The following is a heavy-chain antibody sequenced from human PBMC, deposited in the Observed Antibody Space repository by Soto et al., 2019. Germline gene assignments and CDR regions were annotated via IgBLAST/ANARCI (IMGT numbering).Heavy chain of an antibody. V-gene: IGHV3-48*02. Sequence: EVQLVESGGGLVQPGGSLRLSCAASGFTFSSYSMNWVRQAPGKGLEWVSYISSSSSTIYYADSVKGRFTISRDNAKNALYLQINSLRDEDTAVYYCASEYAYGDLNSYCYGMDVWGQGTTVTVSS. CDR1: GFTFSSYS. J-gene: IGHJ6*02. D-gene: IGHD4-17*01. CDR2: ISSSSSTI. CDR3: ASEYAYGDLNSYCYGMDV.